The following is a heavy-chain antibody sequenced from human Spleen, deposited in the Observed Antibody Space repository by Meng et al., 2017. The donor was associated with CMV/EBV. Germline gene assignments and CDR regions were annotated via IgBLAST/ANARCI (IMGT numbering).Heavy chain of an antibody. CDR2: IRSKAYGGTT. CDR1: GFTFGDYA. J-gene: IGHJ4*02. CDR3: TRDLVAGYCSSTSCPELYYFDY. V-gene: IGHV3-49*04. D-gene: IGHD2-2*01. Sequence: GGSLRLSCTASGFTFGDYAMSWVRQAPGKGLEWVGFIRSKAYGGTTEYAASVKGRFTISRDDSKSIAYLQMNSLKTEDTAVYYCTRDLVAGYCSSTSCPELYYFDYWGQGTLVTVSS.